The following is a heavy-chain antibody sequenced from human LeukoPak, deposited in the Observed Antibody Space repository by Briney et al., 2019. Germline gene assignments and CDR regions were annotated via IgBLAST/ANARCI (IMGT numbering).Heavy chain of an antibody. J-gene: IGHJ4*02. Sequence: PGGSLRLSCAASGFTFSSYAMSWVRQAPGKGLGWVSAISGSGGSTYYADSVKGRFTISRDNSKNTLYLQMNSLRAEDTAVYYCAKYPNYYGSGSYYIWGQGTLVTVSS. CDR1: GFTFSSYA. V-gene: IGHV3-23*01. D-gene: IGHD3-10*01. CDR2: ISGSGGST. CDR3: AKYPNYYGSGSYYI.